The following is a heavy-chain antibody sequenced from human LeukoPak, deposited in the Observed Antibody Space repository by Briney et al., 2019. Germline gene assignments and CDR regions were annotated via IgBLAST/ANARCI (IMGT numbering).Heavy chain of an antibody. Sequence: ASVKVSCKASGYTFTSYGISWVRQAPGQGLEWMGWISAYNGNTNYAQKLQGRVTMTTDTSTRTAYMELRSLRPDDTAVYYCARILGYTSGWYPDYWGQGTLVTVS. CDR2: ISAYNGNT. CDR1: GYTFTSYG. J-gene: IGHJ4*02. CDR3: ARILGYTSGWYPDY. D-gene: IGHD6-19*01. V-gene: IGHV1-18*01.